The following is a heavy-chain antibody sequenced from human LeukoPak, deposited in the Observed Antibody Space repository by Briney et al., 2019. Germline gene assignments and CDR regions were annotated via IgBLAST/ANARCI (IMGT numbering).Heavy chain of an antibody. CDR3: AKDYSDSRVGDVFFEY. Sequence: GGSLSLSCAASGLTFSNYAMSWFRQAPGKGLEWVSGITSGFTPHYADSVKGRFTISRDNSKNTFHLQMNSLRAEDTAVYYCAKDYSDSRVGDVFFEYWGQGTLVAVSS. CDR2: ITSGFTP. CDR1: GLTFSNYA. J-gene: IGHJ4*02. V-gene: IGHV3-23*01. D-gene: IGHD1-26*01.